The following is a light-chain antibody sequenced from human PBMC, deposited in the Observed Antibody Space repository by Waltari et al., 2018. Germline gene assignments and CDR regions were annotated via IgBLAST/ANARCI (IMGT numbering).Light chain of an antibody. CDR3: QQYNSYPYT. V-gene: IGKV1-5*03. CDR2: KAS. J-gene: IGKJ2*01. CDR1: QRITIW. Sequence: RASQRITIWLAWYQQKPGKAPKLLIYKASTLEGGVPSRFSGSGSGTEFTLTISSLQPDDFATYHCQQYNSYPYTFGQGTKLEIK.